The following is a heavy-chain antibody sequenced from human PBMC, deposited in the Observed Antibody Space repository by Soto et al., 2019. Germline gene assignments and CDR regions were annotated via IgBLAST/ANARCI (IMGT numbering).Heavy chain of an antibody. CDR3: ASIMVRGDYYMDV. CDR1: GFSFSSYA. CDR2: ISGSGGST. V-gene: IGHV3-23*01. J-gene: IGHJ6*03. Sequence: GGSLRLSCAASGFSFSSYAMSWVRQAPGKGLEWVSVISGSGGSTYYAESVKGRFTLSRDNSKNTLYLQMNSLRAEDTAVYYCASIMVRGDYYMDVWGKGTTVTVSS. D-gene: IGHD3-10*01.